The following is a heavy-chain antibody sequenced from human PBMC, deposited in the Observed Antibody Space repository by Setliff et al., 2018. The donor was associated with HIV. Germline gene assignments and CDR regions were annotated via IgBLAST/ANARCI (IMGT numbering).Heavy chain of an antibody. J-gene: IGHJ3*02. CDR3: AREGKATDSFDM. CDR1: GFTLSSHE. V-gene: IGHV3-48*03. CDR2: ISNSGTTI. Sequence: SLRLSCVASGFTLSSHEMSWVRQAPGKGLEWVSYISNSGTTIYYADSVKGRFTISRDNGKNSLYLQMTSLRSDDTALYYCAREGKATDSFDMWGQGTMVTVSS. D-gene: IGHD5-12*01.